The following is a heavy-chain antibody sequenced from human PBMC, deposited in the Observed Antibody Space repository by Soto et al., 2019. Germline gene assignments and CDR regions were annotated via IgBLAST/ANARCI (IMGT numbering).Heavy chain of an antibody. V-gene: IGHV5-51*01. D-gene: IGHD3-16*01. J-gene: IGHJ4*02. CDR3: ARHQRDDASRKIDC. CDR1: GYSFTSNW. Sequence: ISCQGSGYSFTSNWIGWVRQMPGKGLEWMGIINPADSDIKYSPSFQGQVTISADKSIGTAYLQWSSLKASDTAMYYCARHQRDDASRKIDCWGQGTLVTVSS. CDR2: INPADSDI.